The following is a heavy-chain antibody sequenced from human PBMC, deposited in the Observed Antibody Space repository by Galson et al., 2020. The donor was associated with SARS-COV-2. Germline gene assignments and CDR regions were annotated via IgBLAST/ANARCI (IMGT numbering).Heavy chain of an antibody. D-gene: IGHD1-26*01. Sequence: GESLKISCKGSGYSFASYWIVWVRQMPGKGLEWMGIIYPGDSDTKYSPSFQGQVTISADTSISTAYLQWSSLKASDTAMYYCARRAGTYSGWYFDLRAVAPWSPSPQ. CDR3: ARRAGTYSGWYFDL. V-gene: IGHV5-51*01. J-gene: IGHJ2*01. CDR2: IYPGDSDT. CDR1: GYSFASYW.